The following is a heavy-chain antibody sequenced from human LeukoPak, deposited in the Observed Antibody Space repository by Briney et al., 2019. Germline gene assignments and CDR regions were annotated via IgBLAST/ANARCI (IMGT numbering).Heavy chain of an antibody. D-gene: IGHD4-23*01. CDR3: ARNNGGDSGFDYYYMDV. CDR2: IIPIFGTA. J-gene: IGHJ6*03. V-gene: IGHV1-69*13. Sequence: SVKVSCKASGGTFSSYAISWVRQAPGQGLEWMGGIIPIFGTANYAQKFQGRVTITADESTSTAYMELSSLRSEDTAVYYCARNNGGDSGFDYYYMDVWGKGTTVTVSS. CDR1: GGTFSSYA.